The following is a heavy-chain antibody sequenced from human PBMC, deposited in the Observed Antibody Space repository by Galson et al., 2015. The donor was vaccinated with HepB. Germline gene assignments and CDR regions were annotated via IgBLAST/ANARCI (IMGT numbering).Heavy chain of an antibody. CDR2: IRSKAYGGTT. CDR3: AKDPVVPRAVRPDYYYYGMDV. D-gene: IGHD1-26*01. J-gene: IGHJ6*02. CDR1: GFTFGDYA. V-gene: IGHV3-49*03. Sequence: SLRLSCAASGFTFGDYAMSWFRQAPGEGLEWVGFIRSKAYGGTTEFAASVKGRFTISRDDSKNTLYLQMNSLGAEDTAVYYCAKDPVVPRAVRPDYYYYGMDVWGQGTTVTVSS.